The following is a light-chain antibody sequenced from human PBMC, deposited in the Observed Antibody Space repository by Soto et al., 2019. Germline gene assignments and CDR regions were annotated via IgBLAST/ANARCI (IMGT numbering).Light chain of an antibody. J-gene: IGKJ1*01. CDR2: AAS. Sequence: DIQMTQSPSSLSASVGDRVTITCRASQSISTFLNWYQQKPGKAPKLLIYAASSLQSGVPSRFSGSGSGTDFTLTISSLQPEDFTTYHCQQSDSTPRTFGQGTKVDIK. CDR3: QQSDSTPRT. V-gene: IGKV1-39*01. CDR1: QSISTF.